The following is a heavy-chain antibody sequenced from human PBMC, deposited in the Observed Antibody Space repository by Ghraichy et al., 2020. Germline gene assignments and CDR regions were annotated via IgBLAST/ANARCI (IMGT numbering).Heavy chain of an antibody. CDR2: IKQDGSEK. Sequence: GGSLILSCVASGFIFSNYWMSWVRQAPGKGLEWVANIKQDGSEKHYVDSVKGRFTIAKDNAKNSLYLQMNSLRAEDTAVYYCVRDNAGDGWYYWGQGTLVTVSS. V-gene: IGHV3-7*03. CDR1: GFIFSNYW. CDR3: VRDNAGDGWYY. D-gene: IGHD6-19*01. J-gene: IGHJ4*02.